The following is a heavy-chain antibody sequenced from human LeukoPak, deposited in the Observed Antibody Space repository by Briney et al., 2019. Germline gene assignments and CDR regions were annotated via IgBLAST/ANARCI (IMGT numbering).Heavy chain of an antibody. CDR1: GYTFTSNF. CDR2: VNPVVGST. J-gene: IGHJ3*01. CDR3: ARASDITFGAFDF. V-gene: IGHV1-46*01. Sequence: ASVKVSCKASGYTFTSNFIHWVRQAPGQGLEWMGLVNPVVGSTFYARNLEGRVTMTRDTSTTTVFLELNSLRYDDTAIYYCARASDITFGAFDFWGQGTLVTVSS. D-gene: IGHD2/OR15-2a*01.